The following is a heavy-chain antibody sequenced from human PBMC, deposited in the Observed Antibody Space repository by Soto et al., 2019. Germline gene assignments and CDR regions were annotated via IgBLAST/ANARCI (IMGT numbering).Heavy chain of an antibody. CDR3: ARDGAAGLFDY. CDR1: GDSLSSYA. D-gene: IGHD6-13*01. CDR2: IIPIFGTA. V-gene: IGHV1-69*13. Sequence: GTSVKVCCKAPGDSLSSYALSWVRQAPGQGLEWMGGIIPIFGTANYAQKFQGRVTITADESTSTAYMELSSLRSEDTAVYYCARDGAAGLFDYWGQGTLVTVSS. J-gene: IGHJ4*02.